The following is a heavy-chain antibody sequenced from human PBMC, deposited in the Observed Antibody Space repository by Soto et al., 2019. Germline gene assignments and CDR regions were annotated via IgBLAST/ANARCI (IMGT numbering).Heavy chain of an antibody. CDR3: ASDYDYVWGSYRPTHDY. CDR2: ISSSSSYI. CDR1: GFTFSSYS. J-gene: IGHJ4*02. Sequence: GGSLRLSCAASGFTFSSYSMNWVRQAPGKGLEWVSSISSSSSYIYYADSVKGRFTISRDNAKNSLYLQMNSLRAEDTAVYYCASDYDYVWGSYRPTHDYWGQGTLVTVSS. V-gene: IGHV3-21*01. D-gene: IGHD3-16*02.